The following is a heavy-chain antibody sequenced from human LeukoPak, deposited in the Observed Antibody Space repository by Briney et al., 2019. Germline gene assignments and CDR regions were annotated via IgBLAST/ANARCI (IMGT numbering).Heavy chain of an antibody. V-gene: IGHV1-69*13. CDR3: ARERRLEYYYDSSGYYYPQPFDY. D-gene: IGHD3-22*01. CDR2: IIPIFGTA. Sequence: ASVNVSCKASGGTFSSYAISWVRQAPGQGLEWMGGIIPIFGTANYAQKFQGRVTITADESTSTAYMELSSLRSEDTAVYYCARERRLEYYYDSSGYYYPQPFDYWGQGTLVTVSS. J-gene: IGHJ4*02. CDR1: GGTFSSYA.